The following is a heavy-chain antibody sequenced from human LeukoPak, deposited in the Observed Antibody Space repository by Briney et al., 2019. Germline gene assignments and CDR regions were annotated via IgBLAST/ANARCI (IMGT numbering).Heavy chain of an antibody. CDR3: ARHKNTGSGKGPIDY. V-gene: IGHV4-39*01. CDR2: IYYSGST. CDR1: GDSISSSTFH. D-gene: IGHD3-10*01. Sequence: SETLSLTCTVSGDSISSSTFHWGWIRQPPGKGLEWIGTIYYSGSTYYNPPLKSRVTISVDTSKNQFSLKLSSVTAADTALYYRARHKNTGSGKGPIDYWGQGTLVTVSS. J-gene: IGHJ4*02.